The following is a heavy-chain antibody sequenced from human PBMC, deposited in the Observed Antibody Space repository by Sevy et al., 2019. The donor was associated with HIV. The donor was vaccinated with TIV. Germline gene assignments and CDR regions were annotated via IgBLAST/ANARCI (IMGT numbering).Heavy chain of an antibody. Sequence: GGSLRLSCAASGFSFSSYWMHWVRQAPGKGLEWVANIKQDESEKYYVASVKGRFTISRDNAKNSVYLQMNSLRPEDPAIYYCARGNSGSFDYWGQGTLVTVSS. V-gene: IGHV3-7*04. CDR3: ARGNSGSFDY. J-gene: IGHJ4*02. CDR1: GFSFSSYW. D-gene: IGHD3-22*01. CDR2: IKQDESEK.